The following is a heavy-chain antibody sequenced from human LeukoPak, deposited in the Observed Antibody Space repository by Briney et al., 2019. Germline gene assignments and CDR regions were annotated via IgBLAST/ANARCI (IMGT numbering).Heavy chain of an antibody. CDR2: ISGSGGNT. Sequence: GGSLRLSCAASGFTFSNYAMSWVRQAPGKGLEWVSGISGSGGNTYHADSVKGRFTISRDNSKNTLYLQMNSLRVEDTAVYYCAKMGGYCSGGSCYYFDYWGQGTLVTVSS. J-gene: IGHJ4*02. V-gene: IGHV3-23*01. CDR1: GFTFSNYA. CDR3: AKMGGYCSGGSCYYFDY. D-gene: IGHD2-15*01.